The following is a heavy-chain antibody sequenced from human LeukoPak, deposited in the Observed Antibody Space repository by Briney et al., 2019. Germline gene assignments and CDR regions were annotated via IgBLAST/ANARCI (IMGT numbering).Heavy chain of an antibody. V-gene: IGHV3-30*04. CDR3: ARDLISWYYFDY. Sequence: GGSLRLSCAASGFTFSSYAMHWVRQAPGKGLDWVAVISFDGTNKHYADSVKGRFTISRDNSKNTPYLQMNSLRPEDTAVYFCARDLISWYYFDYWGQGTLVTVSS. J-gene: IGHJ4*02. D-gene: IGHD6-13*01. CDR2: ISFDGTNK. CDR1: GFTFSSYA.